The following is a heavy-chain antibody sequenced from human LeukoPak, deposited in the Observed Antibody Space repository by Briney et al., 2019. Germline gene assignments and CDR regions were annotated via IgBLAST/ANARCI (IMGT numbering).Heavy chain of an antibody. CDR3: TRDRGSSTLGDY. J-gene: IGHJ4*02. V-gene: IGHV3-23*01. Sequence: TGGSLRLSCAASGFTFSSYAITWVRQAPGKGLEWVSAISGSGGSTYYADSVKGRFTISRDNSKNTLYLQMNSLRAEDTAVYYCTRDRGSSTLGDYWGQGTLVTVSS. CDR1: GFTFSSYA. CDR2: ISGSGGST. D-gene: IGHD7-27*01.